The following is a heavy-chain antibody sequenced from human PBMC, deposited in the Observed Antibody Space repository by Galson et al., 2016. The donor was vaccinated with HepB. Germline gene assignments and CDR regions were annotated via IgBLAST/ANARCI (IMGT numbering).Heavy chain of an antibody. CDR3: ARDRSSGSGNFGY. J-gene: IGHJ4*02. V-gene: IGHV4-39*07. CDR1: GGSINNNNYY. Sequence: ETLSLTCSVSGGSINNNNYYWGWIRQPPGKGLEWIGSSYYSGSTYYNPSLKSRVTISVDMSKNQFYLKVSSVTAADTAVYYCARDRSSGSGNFGYWGQGTLVTVSS. CDR2: SYYSGST. D-gene: IGHD3-10*01.